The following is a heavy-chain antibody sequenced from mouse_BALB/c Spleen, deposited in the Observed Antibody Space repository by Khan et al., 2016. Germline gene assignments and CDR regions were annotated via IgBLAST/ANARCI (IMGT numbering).Heavy chain of an antibody. J-gene: IGHJ2*01. CDR2: IDPYDSET. CDR1: GHPFTTYW. Sequence: QVQLQQPGAELVRPGASVKLSCKASGHPFTTYWMNWVKQRPEQGLEWIGRIDPYDSETHYDQKFKDKAILTVDKSSSTAYMQLSGLTSEDSAVYHCSRGSTVFDVWGQGTTLTVSS. CDR3: SRGSTVFDV. V-gene: IGHV1-52*01. D-gene: IGHD1-1*01.